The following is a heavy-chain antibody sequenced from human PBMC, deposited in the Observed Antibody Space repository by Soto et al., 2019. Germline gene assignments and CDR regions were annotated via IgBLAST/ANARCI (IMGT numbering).Heavy chain of an antibody. CDR2: IKQDGSEK. CDR3: ARVMVVAATPSYYYGMDV. Sequence: QPGGSLRLSCAASGFTFSSYWMSWVRQAPGKGLEWVANIKQDGSEKYYVDSVKGRFTISRDNAKNSLYLQMNSLRAEDTAVYYCARVMVVAATPSYYYGMDVWGQGTTVTVSS. CDR1: GFTFSSYW. J-gene: IGHJ6*02. D-gene: IGHD2-15*01. V-gene: IGHV3-7*01.